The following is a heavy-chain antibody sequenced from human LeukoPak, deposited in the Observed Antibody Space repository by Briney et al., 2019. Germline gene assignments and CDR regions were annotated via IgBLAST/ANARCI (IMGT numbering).Heavy chain of an antibody. V-gene: IGHV3-23*01. CDR1: GFTFSSYA. CDR2: ISGSGGST. CDR3: AKVFYGDHDY. D-gene: IGHD4-17*01. J-gene: IGHJ4*02. Sequence: PGGSLRLPCAASGFTFSSYAMSWVRQAPGKGLEWVSAISGSGGSTYCADSVKGRFTISRDNSKNTLYLQMNSLRAEDTAVYYCAKVFYGDHDYWGQGTLVTVSS.